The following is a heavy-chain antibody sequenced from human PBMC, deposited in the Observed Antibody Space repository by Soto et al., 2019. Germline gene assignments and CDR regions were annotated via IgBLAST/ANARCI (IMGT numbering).Heavy chain of an antibody. CDR2: INPNSGGT. J-gene: IGHJ3*02. Sequence: ASVKVSCKASGYTFTGYYMHWVRQAPGQGLEWMGWINPNSGGTNYAQKFQGRVTMTRDTSISTAYMELSRLSADDTAVYYCARDPVVRTDRDAFDIWGQGTMVTVSS. V-gene: IGHV1-2*02. CDR1: GYTFTGYY. CDR3: ARDPVVRTDRDAFDI. D-gene: IGHD2-15*01.